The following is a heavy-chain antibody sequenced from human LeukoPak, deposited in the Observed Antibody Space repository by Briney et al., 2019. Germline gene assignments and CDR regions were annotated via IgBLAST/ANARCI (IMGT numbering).Heavy chain of an antibody. CDR1: GGSISSSGYY. CDR2: IYYSGST. Sequence: PSETLSLTCTVSGGSISSSGYYWGWIRQPPGKGLEWIGSIYYSGSTYYNPSLKSRVTKSVDTSKNQFSLKLSSVTAADTAVYYCASLGYQLPFYWGQGTLVTVSS. V-gene: IGHV4-39*01. CDR3: ASLGYQLPFY. J-gene: IGHJ4*02. D-gene: IGHD2-2*01.